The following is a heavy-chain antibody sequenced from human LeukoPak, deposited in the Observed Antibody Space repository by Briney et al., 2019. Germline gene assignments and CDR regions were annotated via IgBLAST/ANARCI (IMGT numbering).Heavy chain of an antibody. CDR2: IYSGGST. Sequence: GGSLRLSCAASGFTFSSNHMSSVRQAPGKGLEWVSVIYSGGSTYYADSVKGRFTISRDNSKNTLYLQMNSVRAEDTAVYYCARAMGNYWGQGTLVTVSS. V-gene: IGHV3-53*01. D-gene: IGHD3-10*01. CDR3: ARAMGNY. J-gene: IGHJ4*02. CDR1: GFTFSSNH.